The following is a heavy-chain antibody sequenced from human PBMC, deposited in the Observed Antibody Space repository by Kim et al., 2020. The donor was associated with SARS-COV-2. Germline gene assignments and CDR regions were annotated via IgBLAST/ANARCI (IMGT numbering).Heavy chain of an antibody. CDR1: RFSFRNFW. J-gene: IGHJ5*02. D-gene: IGHD3-10*01. V-gene: IGHV3-74*01. Sequence: GGSLRLSCDASRFSFRNFWMHWVRQVPGQGLEWVSCINIDGSVTRYADSVKGRFTISRDNAKSTLYLQMNSLRADDTAIYYCTGPSTYGSSMGFGPWGQG. CDR3: TGPSTYGSSMGFGP. CDR2: INIDGSVT.